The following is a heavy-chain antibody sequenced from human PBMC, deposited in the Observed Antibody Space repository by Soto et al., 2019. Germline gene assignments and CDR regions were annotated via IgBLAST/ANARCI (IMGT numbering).Heavy chain of an antibody. V-gene: IGHV4-39*01. Sequence: SETLSLICTVSGGSVTNSSYYWGWIRQSPGKGLEWIGSVYYRGRSYSKSSVKSRVTISVDTSKNRFSLSLNSVTASDTAVYFCVSQRTTVPTQAYFDYWGPGALVTVSS. CDR1: GGSVTNSSYY. J-gene: IGHJ4*02. CDR2: VYYRGRS. D-gene: IGHD4-17*01. CDR3: VSQRTTVPTQAYFDY.